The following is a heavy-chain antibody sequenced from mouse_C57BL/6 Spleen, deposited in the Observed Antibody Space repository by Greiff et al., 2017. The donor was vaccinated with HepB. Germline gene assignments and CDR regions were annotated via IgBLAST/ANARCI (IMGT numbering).Heavy chain of an antibody. CDR3: AREGELGHFDY. V-gene: IGHV1-80*01. CDR2: IYPGDGDT. D-gene: IGHD4-1*01. Sequence: VKLQESGAELVKPGASVKISCKASGYAFSSYWMNWVKQRPGKGLEWIGQIYPGDGDTNYNGKFKGKATLTADKTSSTAYMQLSSLTSEDSAVYFCAREGELGHFDYWGQGTTLTVSS. CDR1: GYAFSSYW. J-gene: IGHJ2*01.